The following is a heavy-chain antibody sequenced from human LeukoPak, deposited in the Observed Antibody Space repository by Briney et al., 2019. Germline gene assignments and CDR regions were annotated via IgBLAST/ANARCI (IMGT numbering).Heavy chain of an antibody. V-gene: IGHV3-7*01. Sequence: GGSLRLSCAASGFTFSSYWMSWVRQAPGKGLEWVANIKQDGSEKYYVDSVKGRFTISRDNAKNSLYLQMNSLRAEDTTVYYCARVGIQLWRRAFDIWGQGTMVTVSS. CDR3: ARVGIQLWRRAFDI. J-gene: IGHJ3*02. CDR2: IKQDGSEK. D-gene: IGHD5-18*01. CDR1: GFTFSSYW.